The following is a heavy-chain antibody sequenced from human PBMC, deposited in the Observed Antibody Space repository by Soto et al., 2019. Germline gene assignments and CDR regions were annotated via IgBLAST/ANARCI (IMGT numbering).Heavy chain of an antibody. CDR2: IYYSGST. CDR1: GGSISSGGYS. V-gene: IGHV4-30-2*05. D-gene: IGHD3-22*01. CDR3: ARTYVYDSSGYFSFDY. Sequence: TLSLTCAVSGGSISSGGYSWSWIRQPPGKGLEWIGYIYYSGSTYYNPSLKSRVTISLDTSKNQFSLKLSSVTAADTAVYYCARTYVYDSSGYFSFDYLGQGTLLTISS. J-gene: IGHJ4*02.